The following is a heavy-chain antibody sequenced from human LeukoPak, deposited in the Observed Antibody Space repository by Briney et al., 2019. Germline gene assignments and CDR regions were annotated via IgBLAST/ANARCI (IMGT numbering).Heavy chain of an antibody. CDR2: IHYSGST. Sequence: SETLSLTCTVSGGSISSSSYYWGWIRQPPGKGLEWIGSIHYSGSTYYNPSLKSRVTMSVDTSKNQFSLKLSSVTAADTAVYYCARDNTGAYSSGWYYFDYWGQGTLVTVSS. D-gene: IGHD6-19*01. J-gene: IGHJ4*02. CDR3: ARDNTGAYSSGWYYFDY. CDR1: GGSISSSSYY. V-gene: IGHV4-39*07.